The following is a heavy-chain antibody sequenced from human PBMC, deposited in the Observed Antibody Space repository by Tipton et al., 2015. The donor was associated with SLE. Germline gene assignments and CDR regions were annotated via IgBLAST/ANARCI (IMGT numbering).Heavy chain of an antibody. J-gene: IGHJ4*02. CDR3: AREGNYYDSSGPIDYFDY. CDR2: INHSGST. V-gene: IGHV4-34*01. D-gene: IGHD3-22*01. CDR1: GGSFSGYY. Sequence: TLSLTCAVYGGSFSGYYWSWIRQPPGKGLEWIGEINHSGSTNYNPSLKSRVTMSVDTSKNQFSLKLSSVTAADTAVYYCAREGNYYDSSGPIDYFDYWGQGTLVTVSS.